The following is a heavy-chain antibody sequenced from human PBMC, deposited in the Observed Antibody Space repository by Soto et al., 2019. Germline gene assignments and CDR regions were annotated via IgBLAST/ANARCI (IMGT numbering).Heavy chain of an antibody. J-gene: IGHJ6*02. D-gene: IGHD2-15*01. Sequence: ASVKVSCKASGYTFTSYGISWVRQAPGQGLEWMGWISAYNGNTNYAQKLQGRVTMTTDTSTSTAYMELRSLRSDDTDVYYCARDIVSQPYYYYGMDVWGQGTTVTVSS. CDR2: ISAYNGNT. CDR1: GYTFTSYG. V-gene: IGHV1-18*01. CDR3: ARDIVSQPYYYYGMDV.